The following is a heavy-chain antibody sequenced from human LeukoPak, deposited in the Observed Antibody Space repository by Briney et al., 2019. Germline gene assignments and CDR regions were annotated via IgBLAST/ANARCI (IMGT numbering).Heavy chain of an antibody. D-gene: IGHD4-17*01. Sequence: PVGTLRLSCAASGFTLSSHGMHWVRQAPGKGLEWVAFIRYDGSNKYYADSVKGRFTISRDNSKNTLYLQMNSLRAEDTAVYYCAKDFYGDYSGSCFDYWGQGTLVTVSS. V-gene: IGHV3-30*02. J-gene: IGHJ4*02. CDR2: IRYDGSNK. CDR3: AKDFYGDYSGSCFDY. CDR1: GFTLSSHG.